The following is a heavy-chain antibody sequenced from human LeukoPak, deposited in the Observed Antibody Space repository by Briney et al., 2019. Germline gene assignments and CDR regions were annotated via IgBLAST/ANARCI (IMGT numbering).Heavy chain of an antibody. CDR1: GLIFSSYA. V-gene: IGHV3-23*01. Sequence: GGSLRLSCAASGLIFSSYAMSWVRQAPGKGLEWVSTISISGGSTYYAESVKGRFTISRDNSKNTLYLQMNSLRAEDTAVYFCAKDPGYSYGYSDVFDVWGQGTMVTVSS. CDR2: ISISGGST. D-gene: IGHD5-18*01. CDR3: AKDPGYSYGYSDVFDV. J-gene: IGHJ3*01.